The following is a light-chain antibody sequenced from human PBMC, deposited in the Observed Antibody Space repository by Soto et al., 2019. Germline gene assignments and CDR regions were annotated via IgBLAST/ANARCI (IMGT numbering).Light chain of an antibody. CDR2: DVN. CDR1: SSDVGGYNY. V-gene: IGLV2-14*01. Sequence: QSALTQPASVSGSPGQSITISCTGTSSDVGGYNYVSWYQQHPGKAPKLMIYDVNNRPSGISNRYSRSKSGNTASLTISGLQAEDEADYYCSSYTSSSTLEVFGTGTKLTVL. CDR3: SSYTSSSTLEV. J-gene: IGLJ1*01.